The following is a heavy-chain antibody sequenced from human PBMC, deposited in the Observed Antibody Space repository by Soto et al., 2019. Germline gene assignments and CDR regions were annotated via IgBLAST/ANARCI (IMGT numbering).Heavy chain of an antibody. CDR3: ARGVMGISYESSGFED. CDR2: ILSDGNTK. J-gene: IGHJ4*02. D-gene: IGHD3-22*01. Sequence: SLILSCAASGFTFTNYAMHWVRQAPGKGLEWVALILSDGNTKYYADSVKGRLTISRDNSENTVFLQMKSLRAEDTAVYYCARGVMGISYESSGFEDWGQGAMVTVSS. V-gene: IGHV3-33*05. CDR1: GFTFTNYA.